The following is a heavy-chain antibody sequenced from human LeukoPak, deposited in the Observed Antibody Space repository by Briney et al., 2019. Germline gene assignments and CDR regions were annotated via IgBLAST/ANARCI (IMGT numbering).Heavy chain of an antibody. J-gene: IGHJ4*02. D-gene: IGHD6-13*01. Sequence: PSGTLSLTCAVSGGSISSSNWWSWVRQPPGKGLESIGEIYHSGSTNYNPSLKSRVTISVDTSKNQFSLKLSSVTAADTAVYYCARARYSSSWACDYWGQGTLVTVSS. CDR1: GGSISSSNW. CDR3: ARARYSSSWACDY. V-gene: IGHV4-4*02. CDR2: IYHSGST.